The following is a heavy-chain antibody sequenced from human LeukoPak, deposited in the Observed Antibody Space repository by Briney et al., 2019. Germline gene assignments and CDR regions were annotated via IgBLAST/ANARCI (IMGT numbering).Heavy chain of an antibody. CDR1: GYTLTELS. J-gene: IGHJ4*02. D-gene: IGHD3-22*01. V-gene: IGHV1-24*01. CDR3: ATWARGIVVVTLDY. Sequence: ASVNVSCKVSGYTLTELSMHWVRQAPGKGLEWMGGFDPEDGETIYAQKFQGRVTMTEDTSTDTAYMELSSLRSEDTAVYYCATWARGIVVVTLDYWGQGTLVTVSS. CDR2: FDPEDGET.